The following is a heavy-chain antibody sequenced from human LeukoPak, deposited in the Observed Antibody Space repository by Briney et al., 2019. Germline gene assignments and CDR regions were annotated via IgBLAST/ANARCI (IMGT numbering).Heavy chain of an antibody. CDR3: ASLQNIVGATPLPDY. V-gene: IGHV4-59*01. D-gene: IGHD1-26*01. J-gene: IGHJ4*02. Sequence: SETLSLTCTVSGGSISSYYWSWIRQPPGKGLEWIGYIYYSGSTKYNPSLKSRVTISVDTSKNQFSLKLSSVTAADTAVYYCASLQNIVGATPLPDYWGQGTLVTVSS. CDR1: GGSISSYY. CDR2: IYYSGST.